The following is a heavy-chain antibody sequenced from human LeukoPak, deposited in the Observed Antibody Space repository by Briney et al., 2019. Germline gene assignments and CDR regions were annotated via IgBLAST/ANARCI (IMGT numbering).Heavy chain of an antibody. CDR1: GFTFSSYA. CDR3: VKEGRPNSGSGFFDY. Sequence: GGSLRLSCAASGFTFSSYAMGCVRQAPGKGLEWVSTVNESGGRTYYADSVKGRFTMSRDNSRNTLNLQMNSLRAEDAAIYYCVKEGRPNSGSGFFDYWGQGTRVTVSS. CDR2: VNESGGRT. J-gene: IGHJ4*02. D-gene: IGHD3-10*01. V-gene: IGHV3-23*01.